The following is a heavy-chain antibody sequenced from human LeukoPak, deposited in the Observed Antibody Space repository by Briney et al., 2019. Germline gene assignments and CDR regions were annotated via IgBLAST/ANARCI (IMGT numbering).Heavy chain of an antibody. J-gene: IGHJ5*02. CDR3: VRGSSSTWFDTGSLDR. V-gene: IGHV4-59*11. Sequence: SETLSLTCIVSGGSINNHYWTWIRQTPGKGLEWIGDIHYTGTTKYNPSLKSRVTISVDTSKNQFSLKLSSVTAADTAVYYCVRGSSSTWFDTGSLDRWGQGTLVTVSS. D-gene: IGHD6-13*01. CDR2: IHYTGTT. CDR1: GGSINNHY.